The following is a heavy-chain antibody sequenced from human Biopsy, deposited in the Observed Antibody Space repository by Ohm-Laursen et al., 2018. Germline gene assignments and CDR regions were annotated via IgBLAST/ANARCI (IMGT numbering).Heavy chain of an antibody. CDR3: AKGGYCSATSCNMDVDY. J-gene: IGHJ4*02. Sequence: SLRLSCAASRFTFNNYAMHWVRQAPGKGLEWVSTISANGVTTFYADSVKDRFTISRDGSSDTLYLQMHSLRADDTALYYCAKGGYCSATSCNMDVDYWGQGALVTVSS. CDR1: RFTFNNYA. CDR2: ISANGVTT. D-gene: IGHD2-2*02. V-gene: IGHV3-23*01.